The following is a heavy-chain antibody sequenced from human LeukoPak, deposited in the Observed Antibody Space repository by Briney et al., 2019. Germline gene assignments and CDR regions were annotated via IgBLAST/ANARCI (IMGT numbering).Heavy chain of an antibody. J-gene: IGHJ4*02. CDR1: GYTFTGYY. D-gene: IGHD6-19*01. V-gene: IGHV1-2*02. CDR3: ARTRSGWYVGFDC. Sequence: EASVKVSCKASGYTFTGYYMHWVRQAPGQGLEWVGWINPNSGGTNYAQKFQGRVTMTRDTSISTVYMELSRLRSDDTAVYYCARTRSGWYVGFDCWGRGTLVAVSS. CDR2: INPNSGGT.